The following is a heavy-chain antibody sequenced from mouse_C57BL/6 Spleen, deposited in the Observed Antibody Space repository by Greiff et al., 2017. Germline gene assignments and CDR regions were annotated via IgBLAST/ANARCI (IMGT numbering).Heavy chain of an antibody. D-gene: IGHD4-1*01. J-gene: IGHJ2*01. CDR1: GYTFTSYW. CDR2: IDPSDSYT. Sequence: VQLQQPGAELVMPGASVKLSCKASGYTFTSYWMHWVKQRPGQGLEWIGEIDPSDSYTNYNQKFKGKSTLTVDKSSSTAYMQLSSLTSEDSAVYYCARGTGTGLDYWCQGTTLTVSS. V-gene: IGHV1-69*01. CDR3: ARGTGTGLDY.